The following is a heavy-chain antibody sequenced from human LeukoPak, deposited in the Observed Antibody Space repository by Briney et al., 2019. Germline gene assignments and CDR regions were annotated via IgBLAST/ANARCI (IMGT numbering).Heavy chain of an antibody. Sequence: PSETLSLTCTVSGGSISSYYWSWIRQPAGKGLEWIGRIYTSGSTNYNPSLKSRVTMSVDTSKNQFSLKLSSVTAADTAVYYCARDVEYYDFWSGYYYYYMDVWGKGTTVTVSS. CDR1: GGSISSYY. CDR2: IYTSGST. CDR3: ARDVEYYDFWSGYYYYYMDV. V-gene: IGHV4-4*07. J-gene: IGHJ6*03. D-gene: IGHD3-3*01.